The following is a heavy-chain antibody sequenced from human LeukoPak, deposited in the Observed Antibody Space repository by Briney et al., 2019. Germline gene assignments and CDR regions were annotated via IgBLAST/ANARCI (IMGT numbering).Heavy chain of an antibody. CDR3: ARTTVTFQPIVYFDY. CDR1: GGSIITRSYY. CDR2: ISDTGSA. Sequence: SETLSLTCTVSGGSIITRSYYWGWIRRPPGKGLEWLGTISDTGSAYYNPSLKSRVTMSVDTSKKQSSLRLSSVTAADAAIYYCARTTVTFQPIVYFDYWGQGTLVTVSS. D-gene: IGHD4-17*01. J-gene: IGHJ4*02. V-gene: IGHV4-39*01.